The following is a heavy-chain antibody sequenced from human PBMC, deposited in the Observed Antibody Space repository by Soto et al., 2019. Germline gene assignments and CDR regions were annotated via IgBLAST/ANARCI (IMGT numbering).Heavy chain of an antibody. V-gene: IGHV1-18*01. D-gene: IGHD6-6*01. CDR2: ISAHNGNT. J-gene: IGHJ4*02. Sequence: QVHLVQSGAEVKKPGASVKVSCKGSGYTFTTYGLTWVRQAPGPGLAWMGWISAHNGNTNYAQKLQGRVTVTRDTSTSTAYMELRSLRSDDTAVYYCARGRDGDYWGQGALVTVSS. CDR1: GYTFTTYG. CDR3: ARGRDGDY.